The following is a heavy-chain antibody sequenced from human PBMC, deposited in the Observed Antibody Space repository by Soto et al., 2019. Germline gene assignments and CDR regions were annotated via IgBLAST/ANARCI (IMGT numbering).Heavy chain of an antibody. Sequence: QVQLVQSGAEVKEPGSSVRVSCKASGGTFDNFIMNWVRQTPGQGLEWMGGIVPMLGTTTYAEKFKGRVTISATGSTCTIYMEVTCLRSEDTAIYYCARDVTYSTWLSQYCGMDVWGEGTTVTVCS. D-gene: IGHD2-2*01. J-gene: IGHJ6*02. V-gene: IGHV1-69*01. CDR2: IVPMLGTT. CDR3: ARDVTYSTWLSQYCGMDV. CDR1: GGTFDNFI.